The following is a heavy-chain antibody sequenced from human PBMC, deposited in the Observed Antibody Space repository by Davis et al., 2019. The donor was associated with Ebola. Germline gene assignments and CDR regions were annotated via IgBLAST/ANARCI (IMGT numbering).Heavy chain of an antibody. CDR3: ARRRGTYPEWFIDL. J-gene: IGHJ2*01. D-gene: IGHD2-21*01. Sequence: PSETLSLTCNASGGPISDDFWTWVRQSPGRGLEWMGYVSHTGSTNYNPSLKSRLQMSADTSTNQLSVHLASLTAADTAVYYCARRRGTYPEWFIDLWGRGIRVTVS. CDR2: VSHTGST. V-gene: IGHV4-59*08. CDR1: GGPISDDF.